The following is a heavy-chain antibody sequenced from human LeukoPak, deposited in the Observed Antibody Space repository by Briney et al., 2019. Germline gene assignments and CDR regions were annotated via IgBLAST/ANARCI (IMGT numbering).Heavy chain of an antibody. J-gene: IGHJ4*02. V-gene: IGHV4-31*03. CDR3: ARLYYYDSSGYSVFDY. D-gene: IGHD3-22*01. CDR1: GGSISSGGYY. CDR2: IYYSGST. Sequence: PSETLSLTCTVSGGSISSGGYYWSWIRQHPGKGLEWIWYIYYSGSTYYNPSLESRVTISVDTSKNQFSLKLSSVTAADAAVYYCARLYYYDSSGYSVFDYWGQGTLVTVSS.